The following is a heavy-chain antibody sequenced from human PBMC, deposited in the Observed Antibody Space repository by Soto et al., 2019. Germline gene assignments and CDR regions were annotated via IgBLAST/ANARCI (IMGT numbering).Heavy chain of an antibody. CDR3: ARGGHVVVVTAAFDY. CDR2: INPSGGHT. V-gene: IGHV1-46*03. Sequence: QVQLVQSGAEVKKPGASVKVSCKASGNTFSNYYIHWVRQAPGQGLEWMGTINPSGGHTTYAQKFLGRVTXPXAXSXXTLYMELTSLRSEDTAVYYCARGGHVVVVTAAFDYWGQGTLVTVSS. J-gene: IGHJ4*02. CDR1: GNTFSNYY. D-gene: IGHD2-21*02.